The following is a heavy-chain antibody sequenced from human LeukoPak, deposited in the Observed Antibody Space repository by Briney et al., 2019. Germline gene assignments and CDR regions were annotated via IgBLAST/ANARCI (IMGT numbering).Heavy chain of an antibody. Sequence: SETLSLTCAVSGGSISSSNWWSWVRQPPGKGLEWIGEIYHSGSTNYNPSLKSRVTISVDKSKNQFSLKLSSLTAADTAVYYCARNPGIVGAGLDYWGQGTLVTVSS. V-gene: IGHV4-4*02. CDR2: IYHSGST. D-gene: IGHD1-26*01. CDR3: ARNPGIVGAGLDY. J-gene: IGHJ4*02. CDR1: GGSISSSNW.